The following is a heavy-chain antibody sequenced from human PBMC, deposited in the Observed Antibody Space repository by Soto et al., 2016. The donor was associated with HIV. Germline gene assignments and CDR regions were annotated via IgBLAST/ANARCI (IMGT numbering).Heavy chain of an antibody. Sequence: QVQLVQSGAEVKKPGASVKVSCKASGYTFTGYYMHWVRQAPGQGLEWMGWINPNSGGTKYAQKLQGRVTMTRNTSISTAYMEVRSLRSDDTAVYYCASYGYWGQGTLVTVSS. J-gene: IGHJ4*02. CDR2: INPNSGGT. D-gene: IGHD3-16*01. V-gene: IGHV1-2*02. CDR1: GYTFTGYY. CDR3: ASYGY.